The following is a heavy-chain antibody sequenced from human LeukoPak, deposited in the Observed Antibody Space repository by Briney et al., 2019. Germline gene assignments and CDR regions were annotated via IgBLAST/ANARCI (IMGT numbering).Heavy chain of an antibody. Sequence: ASVTVSFKCSGYTFTVYYMHWVRQAPGQGREGMGWINPNSGGTNYAQKLQGRVTMPSDTSISTAYMELSRLRSDDTAVYYCAMVDLGYSSGWYGAFDIWGQGTMVTVSS. CDR3: AMVDLGYSSGWYGAFDI. V-gene: IGHV1-2*02. CDR1: GYTFTVYY. D-gene: IGHD6-19*01. J-gene: IGHJ3*02. CDR2: INPNSGGT.